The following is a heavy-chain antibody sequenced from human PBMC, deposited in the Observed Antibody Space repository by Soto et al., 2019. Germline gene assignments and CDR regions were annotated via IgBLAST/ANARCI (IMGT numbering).Heavy chain of an antibody. CDR2: SSSSSSTI. D-gene: IGHD1-26*01. V-gene: IGHV3-48*02. CDR1: GFTFSSYS. CDR3: ARDWEVGATGFHF. Sequence: EVQLVESGEGLVQPGGSLRLSCAASGFTFSSYSMNWVCQAPGKGLEWVSYSSSSSSTIYYADSVKGRFTISRDNAKNSLYLQMNSLRDEDTAVYYCARDWEVGATGFHFWGQGTLVTVSS. J-gene: IGHJ4*02.